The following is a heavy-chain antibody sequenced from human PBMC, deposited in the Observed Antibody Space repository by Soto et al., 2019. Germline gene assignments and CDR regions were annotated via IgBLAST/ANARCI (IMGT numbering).Heavy chain of an antibody. J-gene: IGHJ4*02. V-gene: IGHV1-69*12. CDR2: IIPIFGTA. CDR3: ARVGKIAARRPEYFDY. D-gene: IGHD6-6*01. Sequence: QVQLVQSGAEVKKPGSSVKVSCKASGGTFSSYAISWVRQAPGQGLDWMGGIIPIFGTANYAQKFQGRVTITADESTSTAYMELSSLRSEDTAVYYCARVGKIAARRPEYFDYWGQGTLVTVSS. CDR1: GGTFSSYA.